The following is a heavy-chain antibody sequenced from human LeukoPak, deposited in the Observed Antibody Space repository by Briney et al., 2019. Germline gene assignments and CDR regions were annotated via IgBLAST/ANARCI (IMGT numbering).Heavy chain of an antibody. CDR1: GFTVSSNY. J-gene: IGHJ4*02. CDR2: IYSGGTT. Sequence: GVLRLSCAASGFTVSSNYMSWVRQAPGKGLEWVSVIYSGGTTYYADSVKGRFTISRDNSKNTLHLQMSSLRAEDTAVYYCARGGGGYSYGLGYWGQGTLVTVSS. CDR3: ARGGGGYSYGLGY. V-gene: IGHV3-66*02. D-gene: IGHD5-18*01.